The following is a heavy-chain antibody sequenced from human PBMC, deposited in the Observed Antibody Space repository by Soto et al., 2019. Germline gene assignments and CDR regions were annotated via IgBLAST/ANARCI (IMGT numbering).Heavy chain of an antibody. CDR2: ISGNGAET. Sequence: DVQLVESGGGLVQPGGSVRLSCAASGFTFSSYAMSWVRQAPGKGLEWVSAISGNGAETSYADSVRGRFTISRDNSKDTLFLHTNSLRAEDTAVYYGGNERLGSGWFVSNYCGLGVLVTVSS. CDR3: GNERLGSGWFVSNY. D-gene: IGHD6-19*01. CDR1: GFTFSSYA. J-gene: IGHJ4*02. V-gene: IGHV3-23*04.